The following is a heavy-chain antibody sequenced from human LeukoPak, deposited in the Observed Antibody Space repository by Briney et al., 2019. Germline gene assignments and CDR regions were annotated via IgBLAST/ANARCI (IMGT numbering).Heavy chain of an antibody. V-gene: IGHV4-34*01. CDR1: GGSFSGYY. CDR2: INHSGST. D-gene: IGHD3-9*01. J-gene: IGHJ4*02. CDR3: ARGGYFDWLTFDY. Sequence: SETLSLTCAVYGGSFSGYYWSWTRQPPGKGLEWIGEINHSGSTNYNPSLKSRVTISVDTSKNQFSLKLSSVTAADTAVYYCARGGYFDWLTFDYWGQGTLVTVSS.